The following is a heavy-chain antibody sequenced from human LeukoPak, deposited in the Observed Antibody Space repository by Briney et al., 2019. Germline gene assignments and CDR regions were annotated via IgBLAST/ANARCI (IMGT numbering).Heavy chain of an antibody. CDR1: GFTFDDYA. J-gene: IGHJ4*02. CDR2: ISWNSGSI. V-gene: IGHV3-9*01. D-gene: IGHD6-13*01. CDR3: AKDIFGGSSS. Sequence: AGGSLRLSCAASGFTFDDYAMHWVRQAPGKGLEWVSGISWNSGSIGYADSVKGRFTISRDNAKNSLYLQMNSLRAEDTALYYCAKDIFGGSSSWGQGTLVTVSS.